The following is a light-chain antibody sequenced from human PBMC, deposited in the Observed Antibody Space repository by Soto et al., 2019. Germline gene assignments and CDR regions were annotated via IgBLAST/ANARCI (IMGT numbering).Light chain of an antibody. CDR3: GAWDGSLNNVV. Sequence: QSVLTQPPSASGTPGQRVTISCSGSGSSIGTNTVNWYRQLPGTAPQLLIYGDNQRPSAVPDRFSGSKSGTSASLAISGLQSEDEADDYCGAWDGSLNNVVFGGGTKLTVL. V-gene: IGLV1-44*01. CDR1: GSSIGTNT. CDR2: GDN. J-gene: IGLJ2*01.